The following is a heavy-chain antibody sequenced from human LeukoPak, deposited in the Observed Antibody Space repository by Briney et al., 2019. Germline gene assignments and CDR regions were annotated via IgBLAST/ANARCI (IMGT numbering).Heavy chain of an antibody. D-gene: IGHD2-15*01. CDR2: IDHRGSS. V-gene: IGHV4-34*01. Sequence: SETLSLTCAVYGESFSAYFWNWIRQAPGKPLEYIGEIDHRGSSHYNPSLKTRVTLSVDTSKNQFSLKLTSVTAADAAVYFCARGSSFDGYCSAGACDAGYYDSWGQGTPVTVSS. CDR1: GESFSAYF. J-gene: IGHJ4*02. CDR3: ARGSSFDGYCSAGACDAGYYDS.